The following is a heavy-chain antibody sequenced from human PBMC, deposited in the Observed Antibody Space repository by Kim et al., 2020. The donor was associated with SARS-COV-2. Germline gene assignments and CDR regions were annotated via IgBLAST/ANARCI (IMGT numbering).Heavy chain of an antibody. CDR2: ISNTGST. V-gene: IGHV4-39*01. CDR3: ARRRNCSGVSCYDY. Sequence: SETLSLTCTVSGDSIRSNIFYWGWIRQSPGKGLEWIGSISNTGSTYYKPSLKSRVIISLDTSKNQLSLKVDSVTAADTAFYYCARRRNCSGVSCYDYWG. CDR1: GDSIRSNIFY. D-gene: IGHD2-15*01. J-gene: IGHJ4*01.